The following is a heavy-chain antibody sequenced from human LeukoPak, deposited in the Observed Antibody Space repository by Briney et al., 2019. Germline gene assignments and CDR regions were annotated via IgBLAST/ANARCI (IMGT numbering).Heavy chain of an antibody. D-gene: IGHD2-2*01. CDR3: ARGVLYCSSTSCYRWFDP. CDR2: IIPIFGTA. J-gene: IGHJ5*02. V-gene: IGHV1-69*01. CDR1: GGTFSSYA. Sequence: GSSVKVSCKASGGTFSSYAISWVRQAPGQGLEWMGGIIPIFGTANCAQRFQGRVTITADESTSTAYMELSSLRSEDTAVYYCARGVLYCSSTSCYRWFDPWGQGTLVTVSS.